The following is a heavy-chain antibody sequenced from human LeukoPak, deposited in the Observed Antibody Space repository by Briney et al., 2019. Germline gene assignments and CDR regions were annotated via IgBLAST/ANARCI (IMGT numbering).Heavy chain of an antibody. CDR3: AKPSVYSRGEDY. CDR1: GFTFSSYA. V-gene: IGHV3-23*01. Sequence: HPGGSLRLSCAASGFTFSSYAMSWVRQAPGKGLEWVSAISGSGGSTYYADSVKGRFTISRDNSKNTLYLQMNSLRAEDTAVYYCAKPSVYSRGEDYWGQGTLVTVSS. CDR2: ISGSGGST. J-gene: IGHJ4*02. D-gene: IGHD6-13*01.